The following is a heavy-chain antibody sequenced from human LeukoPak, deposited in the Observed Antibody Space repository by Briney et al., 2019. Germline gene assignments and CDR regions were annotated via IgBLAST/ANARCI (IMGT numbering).Heavy chain of an antibody. D-gene: IGHD1-26*01. CDR2: ISWNGGSI. Sequence: SGGSLRLSCAASGFTFDDYAMHWVRQAPGKGLEWVSGISWNGGSIGYADSVKGRFTISRDNAKNSLYLQMNSLRAEDTALYYCAKGRVGAKEDAFDIWGQGTMVTVSS. CDR1: GFTFDDYA. V-gene: IGHV3-9*01. CDR3: AKGRVGAKEDAFDI. J-gene: IGHJ3*02.